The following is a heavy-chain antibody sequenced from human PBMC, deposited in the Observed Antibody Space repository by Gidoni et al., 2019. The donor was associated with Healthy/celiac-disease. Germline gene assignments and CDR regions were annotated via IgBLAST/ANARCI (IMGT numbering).Heavy chain of an antibody. CDR1: GFTFDDYA. V-gene: IGHV3-9*01. J-gene: IGHJ6*03. D-gene: IGHD3-10*01. Sequence: EVQLVESGGGLVQPGRSLRLSCAASGFTFDDYAMHWVRQAPGKGLEWVSGISWNSGSIGYADSVKGRFTISRDNAKNSLYLQMNSLRAEDTALYYCANLYYYGSGSYPLDMDVWGKGTTVTVSS. CDR2: ISWNSGSI. CDR3: ANLYYYGSGSYPLDMDV.